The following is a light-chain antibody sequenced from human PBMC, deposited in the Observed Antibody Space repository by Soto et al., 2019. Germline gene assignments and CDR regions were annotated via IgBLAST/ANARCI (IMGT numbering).Light chain of an antibody. CDR3: QQYNNWPPWT. V-gene: IGKV3-15*01. J-gene: IGKJ1*01. CDR1: QSVSNN. Sequence: EIVLTQSPGTLSLSPGERATLSCRASQSVSNNYLAWYQQKPGQAPRLLIYDASIRATGIPARFSGSGSGTVFTLNISSLQSEDFALYYCQQYNNWPPWTFGQGTKVDIK. CDR2: DAS.